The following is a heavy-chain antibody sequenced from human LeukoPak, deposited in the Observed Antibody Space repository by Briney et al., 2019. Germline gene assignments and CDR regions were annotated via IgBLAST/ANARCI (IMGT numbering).Heavy chain of an antibody. Sequence: ASVKVSCKASGYSFTGYYIHWVRQAPEQGLEWMGRINPNSGDTNYAQKFQGRVTMTRDTSINTAYMELSRLRSDDTAVYYCARVPRGYSYGTSDYWGQGTLVTVSS. J-gene: IGHJ4*02. V-gene: IGHV1-2*06. CDR3: ARVPRGYSYGTSDY. D-gene: IGHD5-18*01. CDR2: INPNSGDT. CDR1: GYSFTGYY.